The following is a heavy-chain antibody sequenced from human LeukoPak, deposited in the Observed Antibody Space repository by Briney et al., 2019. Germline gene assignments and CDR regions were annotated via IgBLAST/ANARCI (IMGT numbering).Heavy chain of an antibody. CDR1: GFTFSSYA. CDR3: ARAIYDSSGFGDY. J-gene: IGHJ4*02. V-gene: IGHV3-48*02. D-gene: IGHD3-22*01. CDR2: ISSSGTTI. Sequence: RAGGSLRLSCVASGFTFSSYAMNWVRQAPGKGLEWISYISSSGTTIYFADSVKGRFTISRDNGKNSLYLQMNSLRDEETAVYYCARAIYDSSGFGDYWGQGTLVTVSS.